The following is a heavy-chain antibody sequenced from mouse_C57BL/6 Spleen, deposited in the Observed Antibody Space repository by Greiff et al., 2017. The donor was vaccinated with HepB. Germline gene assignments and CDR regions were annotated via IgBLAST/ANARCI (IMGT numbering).Heavy chain of an antibody. CDR2: IDPSDSET. CDR3: AQLGRGYAMDY. D-gene: IGHD4-1*02. J-gene: IGHJ4*01. Sequence: QVQLQQPGAELVRPGSSVKLSCKASGYTFTSYWMHWVKQRPIQGLEWIGNIDPSDSETHYNQKFKDKATLTVDKSSSTAYMQLSSPTSEDSAVYYCAQLGRGYAMDYWGQGTSVTVSS. V-gene: IGHV1-52*01. CDR1: GYTFTSYW.